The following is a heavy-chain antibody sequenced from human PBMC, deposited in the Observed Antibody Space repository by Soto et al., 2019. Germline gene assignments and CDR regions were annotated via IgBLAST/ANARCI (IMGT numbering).Heavy chain of an antibody. CDR1: GYTFTSYG. Sequence: ASVKVSCKASGYTFTSYGISWVRQAPGQGLEWMGWISAYNGNTNYAQKLQGRVTMTTDTSTSTAYMELRSLRSDDTAVYYCARVPNSVASNWFDPWGQGTLVTVSS. J-gene: IGHJ5*02. D-gene: IGHD3-10*01. CDR3: ARVPNSVASNWFDP. CDR2: ISAYNGNT. V-gene: IGHV1-18*01.